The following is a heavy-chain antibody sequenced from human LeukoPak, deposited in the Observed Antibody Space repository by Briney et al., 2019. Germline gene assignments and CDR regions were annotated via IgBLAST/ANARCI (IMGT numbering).Heavy chain of an antibody. Sequence: SETLSLTCTVSGGSISSGDYYWSWIRQHPGKGLEWIGYIYYSGSTYYTPSLKSRVTISVDTSKNQFSLKLSSVTAADTAVFYCAGLLAARRSFDYWGQGSLVTVSS. V-gene: IGHV4-31*03. D-gene: IGHD6-6*01. CDR1: GGSISSGDYY. J-gene: IGHJ4*02. CDR3: AGLLAARRSFDY. CDR2: IYYSGST.